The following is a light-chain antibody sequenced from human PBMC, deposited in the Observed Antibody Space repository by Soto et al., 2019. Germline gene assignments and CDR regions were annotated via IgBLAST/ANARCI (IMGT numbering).Light chain of an antibody. V-gene: IGKV1-5*01. Sequence: DIQMTQSPSTLSASVGDRVTITFRASQTISSWLAWYQQKPGKAPKLLIYDAYSLESGVPSRFSGRRSGTEFTLTIAGLQPEDFATYYCQQYESYSPLTFGGGTKVDI. J-gene: IGKJ4*01. CDR1: QTISSW. CDR2: DAY. CDR3: QQYESYSPLT.